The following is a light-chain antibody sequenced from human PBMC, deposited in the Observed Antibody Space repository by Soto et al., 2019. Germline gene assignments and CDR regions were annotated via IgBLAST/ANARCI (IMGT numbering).Light chain of an antibody. CDR3: QQYNNWPPGT. J-gene: IGKJ1*01. V-gene: IGKV3-15*01. CDR2: DAS. Sequence: EMVMTQSPATLSVSPGERATLSCRASQSVSSNLAWYQQKPGQAPRLLIYDASTRATGIPARFSGSGSGIEFTLTISSLQSEDFAVYYCQQYNNWPPGTFGQGTKVESK. CDR1: QSVSSN.